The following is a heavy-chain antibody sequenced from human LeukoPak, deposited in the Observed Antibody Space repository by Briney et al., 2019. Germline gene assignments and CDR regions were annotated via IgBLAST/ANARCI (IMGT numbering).Heavy chain of an antibody. CDR2: ISGSGGST. Sequence: GGPLRLSCAASGFTFSSYAMSWVRQAPGKGLEWVSAISGSGGSTYYADSVKGRFTISRDNSKNTLYLQMNSLRAEDTAVYYCARGAGGSSSWSTIRYIDCWGQGTLVTVSS. J-gene: IGHJ4*02. CDR1: GFTFSSYA. CDR3: ARGAGGSSSWSTIRYIDC. D-gene: IGHD6-13*01. V-gene: IGHV3-23*01.